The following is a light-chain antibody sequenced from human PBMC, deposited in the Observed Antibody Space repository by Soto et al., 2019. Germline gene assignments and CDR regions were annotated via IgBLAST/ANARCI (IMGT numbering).Light chain of an antibody. CDR1: QGISNW. CDR2: IVS. J-gene: IGKJ4*01. V-gene: IGKV1-12*01. CDR3: QHGTSFPLT. Sequence: DIHITQSPSSVSASVLDRVTITCRASQGISNWLAWYQQKPGKAPKVLVSIVSSLQSGVTSRFSGSRSETDFTLTITSLQPEDSATYYCQHGTSFPLTFGGGTKVAIK.